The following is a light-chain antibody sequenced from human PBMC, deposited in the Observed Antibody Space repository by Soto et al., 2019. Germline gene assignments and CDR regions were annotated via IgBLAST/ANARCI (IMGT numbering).Light chain of an antibody. CDR3: SSFAGSNHYVV. CDR2: EVT. J-gene: IGLJ2*01. CDR1: SSDIGRYNY. Sequence: QSALTQPPSASGSPGQSVTISCTGTSSDIGRYNYVSWYQHHPGKAPKLMIYEVTERPSGVPDRFSGSKSGNSDSLTVSGLQAEAESDYYCSSFAGSNHYVVFGGGTKLTVL. V-gene: IGLV2-8*01.